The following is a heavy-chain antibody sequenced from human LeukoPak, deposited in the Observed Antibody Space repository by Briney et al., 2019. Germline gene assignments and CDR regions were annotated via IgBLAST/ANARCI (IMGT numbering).Heavy chain of an antibody. CDR2: IYSGGST. J-gene: IGHJ4*02. Sequence: GRSLRLSCAASGFNFRNYAPDWVRQAPGKGLEWVSVIYSGGSTNYADSVKGRFTISRDNSKNTLYLQMNSLRADDTAVYYCARDPGYSYSLDYWGQGTLVTVSS. V-gene: IGHV3-66*01. D-gene: IGHD5-18*01. CDR1: GFNFRNYA. CDR3: ARDPGYSYSLDY.